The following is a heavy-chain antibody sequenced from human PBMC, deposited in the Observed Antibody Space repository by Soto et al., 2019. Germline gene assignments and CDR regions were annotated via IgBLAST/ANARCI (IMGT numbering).Heavy chain of an antibody. D-gene: IGHD1-1*01. V-gene: IGHV3-74*01. CDR3: LRDQRHWNEFADQ. Sequence: RLSCAASGFAFGSYWMHWVRQAPGKGLVWVSRISQDGAIATQADSVKGRFTISRDNAKNTLFLQMNSLRADDTAVYYCLRDQRHWNEFADQWGQGTLVTVSS. J-gene: IGHJ4*02. CDR1: GFAFGSYW. CDR2: ISQDGAIA.